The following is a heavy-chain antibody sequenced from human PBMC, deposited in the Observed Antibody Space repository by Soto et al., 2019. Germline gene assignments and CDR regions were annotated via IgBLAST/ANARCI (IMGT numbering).Heavy chain of an antibody. D-gene: IGHD2-2*03. CDR1: SGSISSSNW. CDR2: IYHSGST. CDR3: ARVAKRRSGYCSSTSCLNAFDI. J-gene: IGHJ3*02. Sequence: QVQLQESGPGLVKPSGTLSLTCAVSSGSISSSNWWSWVRQPPGKGLEWIGEIYHSGSTNYNPSLKSRVTISVDKSKNQFSLKLSSVTAADTAVYYCARVAKRRSGYCSSTSCLNAFDIWGQGTMVTVSS. V-gene: IGHV4-4*02.